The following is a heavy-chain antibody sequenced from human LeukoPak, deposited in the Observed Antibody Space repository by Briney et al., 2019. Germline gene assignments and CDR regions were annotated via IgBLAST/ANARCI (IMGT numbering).Heavy chain of an antibody. CDR2: TYHSGST. CDR1: GVSISSSNW. J-gene: IGHJ4*02. D-gene: IGHD5-18*01. V-gene: IGHV4-4*02. Sequence: SETLSLTCAVSGVSISSSNWWSWVRQPPGKGLEWIGETYHSGSTNYNPSLKSRVTISVDKSKNQFSLKLSSVTAADTAVYYCARDYTAMALGYWGQGTLVTVSS. CDR3: ARDYTAMALGY.